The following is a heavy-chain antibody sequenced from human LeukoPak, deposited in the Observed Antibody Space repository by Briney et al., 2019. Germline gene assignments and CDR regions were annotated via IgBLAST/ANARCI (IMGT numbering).Heavy chain of an antibody. Sequence: ASVKVSCKVSGYKFTDLSIHWVRQAPGKGLEWMGGFDPEDGETIYAQKFQGRVTMTEDTSTDTAYMELSSLRSEDTAVYYCATSFPPDEWELLLGAFDIWGQGTMVTVSS. D-gene: IGHD1-26*01. CDR2: FDPEDGET. CDR3: ATSFPPDEWELLLGAFDI. CDR1: GYKFTDLS. J-gene: IGHJ3*02. V-gene: IGHV1-24*01.